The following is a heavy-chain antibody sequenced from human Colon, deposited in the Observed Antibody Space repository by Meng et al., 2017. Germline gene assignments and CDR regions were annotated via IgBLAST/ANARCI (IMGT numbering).Heavy chain of an antibody. CDR1: GGSITNDNW. CDR3: ARDFHSTMTVFDS. D-gene: IGHD3-22*01. J-gene: IGHJ4*02. V-gene: IGHV4-4*02. Sequence: AQRRRPGPGLGKPSGTLSLTCAVSGGSITNDNWWSWVRQPPGKGLEWIGEIFHAGNTNYNPSLKSRVTMSLDKSKNQFSLTLTSVTAADTAVYYCARDFHSTMTVFDSWGQGTLVTVSS. CDR2: IFHAGNT.